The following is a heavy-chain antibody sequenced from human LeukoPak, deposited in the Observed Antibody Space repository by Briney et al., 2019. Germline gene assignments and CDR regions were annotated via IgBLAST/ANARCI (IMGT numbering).Heavy chain of an antibody. D-gene: IGHD6-19*01. V-gene: IGHV3-23*01. J-gene: IGHJ4*02. CDR3: AKDPQWLVRVASDY. CDR1: GFTFSSYA. CDR2: ISGSGGST. Sequence: GGSLRLSCAASGFTFSSYAMSWVRQAPGKGLEWVSAISGSGGSTYYADSVKGRFTISRDNSKNTLYLQMNSLRAEDTAVYYCAKDPQWLVRVASDYWGQGTLVTVSS.